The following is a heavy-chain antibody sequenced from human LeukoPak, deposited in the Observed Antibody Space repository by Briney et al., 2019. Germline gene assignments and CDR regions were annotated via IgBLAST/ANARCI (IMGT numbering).Heavy chain of an antibody. D-gene: IGHD3-22*01. CDR1: GYSISSGYY. J-gene: IGHJ4*02. CDR3: ARDNPHTYYYDSSGQFDN. V-gene: IGHV4-38-2*02. Sequence: PSETLSLTCTVSGYSISSGYYWGWIRQPPGKGLEWIGSMYHSGSTYYNPPLKSRVTMSVDTSKNQVSLKLSSVTAADTAIYYCARDNPHTYYYDSSGQFDNWGQGTLVTVSS. CDR2: MYHSGST.